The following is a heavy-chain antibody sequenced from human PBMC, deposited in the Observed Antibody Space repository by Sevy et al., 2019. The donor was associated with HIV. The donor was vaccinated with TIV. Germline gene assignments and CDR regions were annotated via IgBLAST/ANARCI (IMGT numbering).Heavy chain of an antibody. CDR1: GFTFSDYY. Sequence: GGSLRLSCAASGFTFSDYYMTWIRQAPGKGLEWVSYISSSGSAIYYADSVKGRFTISRDNAKNSLYLQVNSLRAEDTAVYYCARDPLGYSGYDLWGQGTLVTVSS. J-gene: IGHJ4*02. CDR3: ARDPLGYSGYDL. D-gene: IGHD5-12*01. V-gene: IGHV3-11*01. CDR2: ISSSGSAI.